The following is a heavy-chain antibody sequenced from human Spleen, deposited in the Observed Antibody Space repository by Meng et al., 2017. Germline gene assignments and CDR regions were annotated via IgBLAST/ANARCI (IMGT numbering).Heavy chain of an antibody. CDR1: GFAFDYYT. Sequence: GGSLRLSCAASGFAFDYYTMHWVRQAPGKGLEWVSLINWDGSSTYYADSVKGRFTISRDNSKTSLYLQLNSLRAEDTALYYCAKDRGYYDRRGMDVWGHGTTVTVSS. CDR2: INWDGSST. J-gene: IGHJ6*02. D-gene: IGHD3-22*01. CDR3: AKDRGYYDRRGMDV. V-gene: IGHV3-43D*04.